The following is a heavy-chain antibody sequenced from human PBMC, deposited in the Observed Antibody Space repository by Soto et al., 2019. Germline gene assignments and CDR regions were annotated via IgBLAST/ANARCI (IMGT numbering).Heavy chain of an antibody. V-gene: IGHV1-3*01. CDR1: GYTFTDLS. CDR3: ARSSGWYANWFDP. J-gene: IGHJ5*02. CDR2: IXXXNXNX. Sequence: ASVKVSRKVSGYTFTDLSVHLVRQAPGQRLEWXGXIXXXNXNXXXSXXXQGRVTITRDTSASTAYMELSSLRSEDPAVYYCARSSGWYANWFDPWGQGTLVTVSS. D-gene: IGHD6-19*01.